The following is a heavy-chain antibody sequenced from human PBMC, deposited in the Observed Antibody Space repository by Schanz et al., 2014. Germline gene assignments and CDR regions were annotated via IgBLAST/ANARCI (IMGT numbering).Heavy chain of an antibody. CDR1: GGSINTNY. CDR2: IYYTGRT. CDR3: AREVIFAGYSSAGWFDP. J-gene: IGHJ5*02. V-gene: IGHV4-59*01. D-gene: IGHD3-9*01. Sequence: QVQLQESGPGLVKPSETLSLTCTVSGGSINTNYWTWARQAPGKGLEWIGFIYYTGRTSYNPSLNIRVTISVDASRKQFSLKLTSVTAADTAIYYCAREVIFAGYSSAGWFDPWGQGILVTVSS.